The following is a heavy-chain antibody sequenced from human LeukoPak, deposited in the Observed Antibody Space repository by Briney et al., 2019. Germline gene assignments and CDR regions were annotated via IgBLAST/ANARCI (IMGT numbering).Heavy chain of an antibody. CDR3: ARDEVRSGWYGYYFDY. D-gene: IGHD6-19*01. CDR2: ISSSSSTI. J-gene: IGHJ4*02. CDR1: GFTFSSYS. V-gene: IGHV3-48*02. Sequence: PGGSLRLSCAASGFTFSSYSMNWVRQAPGKGLEWVSYISSSSSTIYYADSVKGRFTISRDNAKNSLYLQMNSLRDEDTAVYYCARDEVRSGWYGYYFDYWGQGTLVTVSS.